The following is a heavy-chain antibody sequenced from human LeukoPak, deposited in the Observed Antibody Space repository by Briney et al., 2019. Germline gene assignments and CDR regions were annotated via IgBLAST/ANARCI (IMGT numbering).Heavy chain of an antibody. D-gene: IGHD2-15*01. CDR1: GFTFSSYA. CDR2: ISGSGGST. V-gene: IGHV3-23*01. Sequence: GSLRLSCAASGFTFSSYAMSWVRQAPGKGLERGSVISGSGGSTNYADSVKGRFSIARDNSKNTVYLQMKSLRADDTAVYYCAKAPGYCSGGSCYDYWGQGTLVTVSS. CDR3: AKAPGYCSGGSCYDY. J-gene: IGHJ4*02.